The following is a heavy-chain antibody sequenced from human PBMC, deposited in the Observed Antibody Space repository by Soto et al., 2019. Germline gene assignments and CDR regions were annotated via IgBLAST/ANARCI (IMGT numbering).Heavy chain of an antibody. D-gene: IGHD1-7*01. CDR1: GYTFTSYY. CDR3: AREANWNYLWRRGPLDY. CDR2: INPSGGST. V-gene: IGHV1-46*01. J-gene: IGHJ4*02. Sequence: ASVKVSCKASGYTFTSYYMHWVRQAPGQGLEWMGIINPSGGSTSYAQKFQGRVTMTRDTSTSTVYMELSSLRSEDTAVYYCAREANWNYLWRRGPLDYWGQGTLVTSPQ.